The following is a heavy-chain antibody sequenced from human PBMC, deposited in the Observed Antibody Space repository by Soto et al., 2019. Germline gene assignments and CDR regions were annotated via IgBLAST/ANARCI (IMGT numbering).Heavy chain of an antibody. CDR3: ARALDDSSGYYLDY. CDR1: GYTFTNYY. V-gene: IGHV1-46*01. CDR2: INTSGGST. Sequence: QVQLVQSGAEVKKPVASVKFSCKASGYTFTNYYMHWVRQAPGQGLEWMGIINTSGGSTSYTQKFQGRVTMTRDTSTRTGYMELSSLSSEDTAVYYCARALDDSSGYYLDYWGQGTLVTVSS. D-gene: IGHD3-22*01. J-gene: IGHJ4*02.